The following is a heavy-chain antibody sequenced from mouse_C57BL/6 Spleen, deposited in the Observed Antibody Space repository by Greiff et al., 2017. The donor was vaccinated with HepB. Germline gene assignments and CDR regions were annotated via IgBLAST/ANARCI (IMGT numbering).Heavy chain of an antibody. CDR1: GFTFSDYG. Sequence: DVKLVESGGGLVKPGGSLKLSCAASGFTFSDYGMHWVRQAPEKGLEWVAYISSGSSTIYYADTVKGRFTISRDNAKNTLFLQMTSLRSEDTAMYYCARRFITTVVAKGMDYWGQGTSVTVSS. V-gene: IGHV5-17*01. CDR2: ISSGSSTI. D-gene: IGHD1-1*01. CDR3: ARRFITTVVAKGMDY. J-gene: IGHJ4*01.